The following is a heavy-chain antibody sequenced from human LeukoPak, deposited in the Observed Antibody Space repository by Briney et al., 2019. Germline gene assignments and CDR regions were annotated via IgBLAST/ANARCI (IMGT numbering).Heavy chain of an antibody. CDR1: DFSVNTNY. D-gene: IGHD3-22*01. V-gene: IGHV3-53*01. CDR2: ILSGGAT. Sequence: PGGSLRLSCAASDFSVNTNYMNWVRQAPGKGLEWVSVILSGGATYYADSVKGRFTISRDNSKNSLYLQMNSLRAEDTAVYYCAKDLVISGYYYCWDYWGQGTLVTVSS. CDR3: AKDLVISGYYYCWDY. J-gene: IGHJ4*02.